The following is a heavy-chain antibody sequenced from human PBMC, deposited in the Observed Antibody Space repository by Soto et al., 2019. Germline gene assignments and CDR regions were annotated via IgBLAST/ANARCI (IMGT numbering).Heavy chain of an antibody. D-gene: IGHD2-15*01. V-gene: IGHV3-30*18. Sequence: QVQLVESGGGVVQPGRSLRLSCAASGFTFSSYGMHWVCQAPGKGLEWVAGISYDGSYKYHADSVKGRFTISRDNSKNTVYLQMNSLRAEDTALYYCAKYCSGASCYSLDYWGQGTLVIVSS. CDR2: ISYDGSYK. CDR1: GFTFSSYG. J-gene: IGHJ4*02. CDR3: AKYCSGASCYSLDY.